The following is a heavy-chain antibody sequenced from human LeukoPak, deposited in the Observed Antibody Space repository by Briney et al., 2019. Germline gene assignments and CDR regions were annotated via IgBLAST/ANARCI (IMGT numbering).Heavy chain of an antibody. CDR2: INSDGSNT. V-gene: IGHV3-74*01. J-gene: IGHJ4*02. CDR1: GFTFSSYW. CDR3: ARSRTVTTTFGFS. D-gene: IGHD4-17*01. Sequence: GGSLRLSCAASGFTFSSYWMHWVRQAPGKGLVWVSRINSDGSNTSYADSVKGRFTISRDNAKNTLYLQMNSLRADDTAVYYCARSRTVTTTFGFSWGQGTLVTVSS.